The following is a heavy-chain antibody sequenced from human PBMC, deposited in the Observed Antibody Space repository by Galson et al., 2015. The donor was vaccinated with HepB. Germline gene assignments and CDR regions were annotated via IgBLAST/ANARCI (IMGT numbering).Heavy chain of an antibody. CDR2: ISGSVSNA. CDR3: ARFQGNRSPYGMDV. Sequence: LRLSCAGAGFTFSSNAMSWVRQAPGPGLECLASISGSVSNACYVDSVKGRFSISRDNSKFMLDMQMSSLRAEDTAVYYCARFQGNRSPYGMDVWGQGTTVTVSS. J-gene: IGHJ6*02. CDR1: GFTFSSNA. V-gene: IGHV3-23*01. D-gene: IGHD2-21*01.